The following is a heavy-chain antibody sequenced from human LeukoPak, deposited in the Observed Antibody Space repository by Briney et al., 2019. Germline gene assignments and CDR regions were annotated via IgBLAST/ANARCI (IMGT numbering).Heavy chain of an antibody. CDR3: ARSRCRGSAYDILTGYLGCYFDY. Sequence: GGSLRLSCAASGFTFSSYSTNWVRQAPGKGLEWVSSISSSSSYIYYADSVKGRFTISRDNAKNSLYLQMNSLRAEDTAVYYCARSRCRGSAYDILTGYLGCYFDYWGQGTLVTVSS. D-gene: IGHD3-9*01. CDR2: ISSSSSYI. CDR1: GFTFSSYS. V-gene: IGHV3-21*01. J-gene: IGHJ4*02.